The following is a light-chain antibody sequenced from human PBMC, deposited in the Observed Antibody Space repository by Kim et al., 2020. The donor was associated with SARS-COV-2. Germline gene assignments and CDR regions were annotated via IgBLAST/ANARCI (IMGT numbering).Light chain of an antibody. Sequence: GQSITISCIGTSRDVGAYNFVSWFLQHPGKVPKLMIYDVTNRPSGISSRFSGSKSANTASLTISRLQAEDEGEYYCSSYTNTGTVIFGGGTKLTVL. CDR2: DVT. CDR1: SRDVGAYNF. CDR3: SSYTNTGTVI. V-gene: IGLV2-14*04. J-gene: IGLJ2*01.